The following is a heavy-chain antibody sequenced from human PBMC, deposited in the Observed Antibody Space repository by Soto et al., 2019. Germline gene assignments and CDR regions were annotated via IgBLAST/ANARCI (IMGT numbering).Heavy chain of an antibody. J-gene: IGHJ4*02. Sequence: PVGSLRLSCAASGFTFGSDAMHWVRQAPGKGLEWVAVISYHGNDKYYADSVKGRFTISRDNSKNTLYLQMNSLRAEDTAVYFCARSKYYYDTSDYLDYWGQGTLVTVSS. D-gene: IGHD3-22*01. V-gene: IGHV3-30-3*01. CDR3: ARSKYYYDTSDYLDY. CDR2: ISYHGNDK. CDR1: GFTFGSDA.